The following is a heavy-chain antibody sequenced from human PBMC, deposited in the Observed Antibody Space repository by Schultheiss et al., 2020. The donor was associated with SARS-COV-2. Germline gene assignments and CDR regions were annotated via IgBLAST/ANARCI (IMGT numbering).Heavy chain of an antibody. Sequence: GGSLRLSCAASGFTFSSYAMHWVRQAPGKGLEWVSSISSSSSYIYYADSVKGRFTISRDNAKNSLYLQMDSLRAEDTAVYYCARGGWGGYDFIIDYWGQGTLVTVSS. CDR3: ARGGWGGYDFIIDY. CDR2: ISSSSSYI. D-gene: IGHD5-12*01. CDR1: GFTFSSYA. V-gene: IGHV3-21*01. J-gene: IGHJ4*02.